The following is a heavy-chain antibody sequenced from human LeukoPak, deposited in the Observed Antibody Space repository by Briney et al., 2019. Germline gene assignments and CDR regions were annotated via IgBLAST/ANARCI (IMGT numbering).Heavy chain of an antibody. CDR2: ISSSSSYI. J-gene: IGHJ6*03. D-gene: IGHD1-26*01. CDR3: ARAYSERYGLGYYYMDV. CDR1: GFTFSTYS. V-gene: IGHV3-21*01. Sequence: GGSLRLSCAASGFTFSTYSMNWVRQAPGMGLEWVPSISSSSSYIYYADSVKGRFTISRDNAKKSVYLQMNSLRAEDTAVYYCARAYSERYGLGYYYMDVWGKGTTVTISS.